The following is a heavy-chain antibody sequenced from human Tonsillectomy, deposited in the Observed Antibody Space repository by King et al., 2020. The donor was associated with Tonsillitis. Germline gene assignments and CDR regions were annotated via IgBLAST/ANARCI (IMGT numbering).Heavy chain of an antibody. D-gene: IGHD3-22*01. CDR3: AKDRESVDYYDSSGYYFDY. J-gene: IGHJ4*02. Sequence: VQLVESGGGLVQPGGSLRLSCAASGFTFSSYAMSWVRQAPGKGLEWVSVIYSGGSSTYYADSVKGRFPISRDNSKNTLYLQMNSLRAEDTAVYYCAKDRESVDYYDSSGYYFDYWGQGTLVTVSS. V-gene: IGHV3-23*03. CDR2: IYSGGSST. CDR1: GFTFSSYA.